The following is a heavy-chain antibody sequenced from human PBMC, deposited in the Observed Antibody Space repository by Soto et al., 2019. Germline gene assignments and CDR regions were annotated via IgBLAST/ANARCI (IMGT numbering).Heavy chain of an antibody. D-gene: IGHD3-3*01. CDR1: GYTFSKYD. J-gene: IGHJ4*02. V-gene: IGHV1-18*01. CDR3: VRQYFDFWTDFPDFDY. Sequence: QVQLVQSGTEVKTPGASVKVSCKTSGYTFSKYDISWVRQAPGQGLEWMGLISTNSGRANYAQKLQGRVTMTTDTSTSTAYMELGSLRSDDPAVYYCVRQYFDFWTDFPDFDYWGQGTLVTVSS. CDR2: ISTNSGRA.